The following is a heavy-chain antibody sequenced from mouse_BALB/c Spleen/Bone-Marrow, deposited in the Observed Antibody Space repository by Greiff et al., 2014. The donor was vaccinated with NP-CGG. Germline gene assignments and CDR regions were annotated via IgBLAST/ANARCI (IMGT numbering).Heavy chain of an antibody. CDR2: IYPGDGDT. Sequence: LVESGAELARPGASVKLSCKASGYTFTSYWMQWVKQRPGQGLEWIGAIYPGDGDTGYTQKFKGKATLTADKSSTTAYMQLSSLTSEDSAVYYCARNFPFDYWGQGTTLTVSS. CDR1: GYTFTSYW. CDR3: ARNFPFDY. J-gene: IGHJ2*01. V-gene: IGHV1-87*01.